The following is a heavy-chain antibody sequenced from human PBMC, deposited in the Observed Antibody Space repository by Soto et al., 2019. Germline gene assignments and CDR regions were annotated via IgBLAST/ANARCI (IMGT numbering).Heavy chain of an antibody. CDR1: GGSISSGGYY. V-gene: IGHV4-31*03. Sequence: SETLSLTCTVSGGSISSGGYYWSWIRQHPGKGLEWIGYIYYSGSTYYNPSLKSRVTISVDTSKNQFSLKLSSVTAADTAVYYCARGPPPGDYVTAAVDYWGQGTLVTVSS. CDR3: ARGPPPGDYVTAAVDY. J-gene: IGHJ4*02. D-gene: IGHD4-17*01. CDR2: IYYSGST.